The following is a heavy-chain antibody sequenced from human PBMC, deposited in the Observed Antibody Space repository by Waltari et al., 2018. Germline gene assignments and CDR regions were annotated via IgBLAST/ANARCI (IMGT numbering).Heavy chain of an antibody. CDR1: GFTFSSYA. J-gene: IGHJ4*02. CDR3: AKDSSSWYYYFDY. D-gene: IGHD6-13*01. CDR2: IYSGGSST. V-gene: IGHV3-23*03. Sequence: EVQLLESGGGLVQPGGSLRLSCAASGFTFSSYAMSRVRQAPGKGLEWVSVIYSGGSSTYYADSVKGRFTISRDNSKNTLYLQMNSLRAEDTAVYYCAKDSSSWYYYFDYWGQGTLVTVSS.